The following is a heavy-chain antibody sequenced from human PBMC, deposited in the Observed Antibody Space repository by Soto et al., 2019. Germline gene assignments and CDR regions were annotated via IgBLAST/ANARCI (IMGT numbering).Heavy chain of an antibody. CDR2: IYYSGST. J-gene: IGHJ6*02. V-gene: IGHV4-59*01. Sequence: QVQLQESGPGLVKPSETLSLTCTVSGGSISSYYWSWIRQPPGKGLEWIGYIYYSGSTNYNPSLKSRVTISVDTSKNQFSLKLSSVTAADTAVYYCARERRLRTTVTTKGGMDVWGQGTTVTVSS. D-gene: IGHD4-4*01. CDR3: ARERRLRTTVTTKGGMDV. CDR1: GGSISSYY.